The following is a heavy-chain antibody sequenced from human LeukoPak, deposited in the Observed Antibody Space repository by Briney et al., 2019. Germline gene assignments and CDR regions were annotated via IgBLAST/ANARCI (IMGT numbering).Heavy chain of an antibody. J-gene: IGHJ1*01. V-gene: IGHV3-23*01. Sequence: QPGGSLRLSCAASGFTFSSYVMTWVRQAPGEGLEWVSGISGRGGSTYTADPVKGRFTMSRHNSKNTLHLQMDSLRAEDTAVYHCATPAYSRGGFFQHWGQGTLVSVSS. D-gene: IGHD1-26*01. CDR3: ATPAYSRGGFFQH. CDR1: GFTFSSYV. CDR2: ISGRGGST.